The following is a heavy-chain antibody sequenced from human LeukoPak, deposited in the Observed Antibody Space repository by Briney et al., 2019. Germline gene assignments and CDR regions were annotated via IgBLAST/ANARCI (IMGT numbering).Heavy chain of an antibody. D-gene: IGHD2-2*01. CDR1: GFTFSSYS. J-gene: IGHJ4*02. CDR2: ISSSSSTI. CDR3: ARSKYQLLPGQFDY. Sequence: GGSLRLSCAASGFTFSSYSMSWVRQAPGKGLEWVSYISSSSSTIYYADSVKGRFTISRDNAKNSLYLQMNSLRAEDTAVYYCARSKYQLLPGQFDYWGQGTLVTVSS. V-gene: IGHV3-48*04.